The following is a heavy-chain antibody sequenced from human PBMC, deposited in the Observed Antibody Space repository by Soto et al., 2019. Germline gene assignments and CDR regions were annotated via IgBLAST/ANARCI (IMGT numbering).Heavy chain of an antibody. D-gene: IGHD6-6*01. V-gene: IGHV3-30*18. CDR1: GFTFSDYG. J-gene: IGHJ4*02. Sequence: GGSLRLSCAVSGFTFSDYGMHWVRQSPGKGLEWVAVMSYAGSYKYYADSVKGRFTISRDLSGNTLFLQMNSLRLEDTAVYFCAKEMYPRTVLDSSSPWGDYWGQGTLVTVSS. CDR2: MSYAGSYK. CDR3: AKEMYPRTVLDSSSPWGDY.